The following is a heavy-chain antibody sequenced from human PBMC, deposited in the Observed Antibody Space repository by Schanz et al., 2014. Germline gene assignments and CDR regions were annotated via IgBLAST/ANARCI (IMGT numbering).Heavy chain of an antibody. V-gene: IGHV3-33*08. J-gene: IGHJ4*02. CDR1: GFTFSSYG. Sequence: VQLVQSGGGLVQPGGSLRLSCAASGFTFSSYGMHWVRQAPGKGLEWVAFINSDGTKRFYADSVKSRFTISRDNSRNTLYLQMNSLRAEDTAVYYCARGGPAYYFDDWGQGTLVTVSS. CDR2: INSDGTKR. CDR3: ARGGPAYYFDD.